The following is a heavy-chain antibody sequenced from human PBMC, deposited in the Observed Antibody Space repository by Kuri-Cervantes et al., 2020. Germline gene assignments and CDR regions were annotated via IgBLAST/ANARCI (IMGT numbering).Heavy chain of an antibody. D-gene: IGHD3-22*01. Sequence: SVKVSCKASGGTFSSYAISWVRQAPGQGLEWMGGIIPIFGTANYAQKFQGRVTITTDESTSTAYMELSSLRSEDTAVYYCARSRGYYDSSGYHDYWGQGTLVTVSS. J-gene: IGHJ4*02. V-gene: IGHV1-69*05. CDR1: GGTFSSYA. CDR2: IIPIFGTA. CDR3: ARSRGYYDSSGYHDY.